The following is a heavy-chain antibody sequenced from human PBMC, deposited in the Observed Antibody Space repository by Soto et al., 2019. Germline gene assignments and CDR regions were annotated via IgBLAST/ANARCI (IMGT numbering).Heavy chain of an antibody. V-gene: IGHV1-8*01. CDR2: MNPNSGNT. D-gene: IGHD2-8*01. Sequence: ASVKVSCKASGYTFTSYDINWVRQATGQGLEWMGWMNPNSGNTGYAQKFQGRVTMTRNTSISTAYMELSSLRSEDTAVYYCARGSCTNGVCLYYYYMDVWGKGTTVTVSS. J-gene: IGHJ6*03. CDR1: GYTFTSYD. CDR3: ARGSCTNGVCLYYYYMDV.